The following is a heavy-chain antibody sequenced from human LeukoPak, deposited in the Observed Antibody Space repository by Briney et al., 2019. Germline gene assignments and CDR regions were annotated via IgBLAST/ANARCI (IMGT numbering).Heavy chain of an antibody. CDR1: GFSVSSNS. Sequence: PGGSLRLSCAASGFSVSSNSMSWVRQAPGKGLEWVSVIYRDGSTHYADSVKGRFTISRDNSKNTLYLQMNSLRAEDTAVYYCARKYNYGYIDYWGQGTLVTVSS. J-gene: IGHJ4*02. CDR2: IYRDGST. D-gene: IGHD5-18*01. V-gene: IGHV3-53*01. CDR3: ARKYNYGYIDY.